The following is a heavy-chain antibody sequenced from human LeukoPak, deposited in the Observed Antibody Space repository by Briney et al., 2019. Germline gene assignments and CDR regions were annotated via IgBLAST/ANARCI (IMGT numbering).Heavy chain of an antibody. CDR1: GFTFSSYR. V-gene: IGHV3-74*01. J-gene: IGHJ4*02. CDR3: ARDKETATTADLGY. CDR2: INSDGSRT. Sequence: PGGSLRLSCAASGFTFSSYRMHWVRQAPGKGLVWVSRINSDGSRTNNADSVKGRFTISRDNAKNMLYLQMNSLRAEDTAVYYCARDKETATTADLGYWGQGTLVTVSS. D-gene: IGHD5-24*01.